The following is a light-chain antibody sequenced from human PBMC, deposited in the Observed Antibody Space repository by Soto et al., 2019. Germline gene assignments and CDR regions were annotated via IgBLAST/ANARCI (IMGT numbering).Light chain of an antibody. CDR1: KNDIGVYDF. CDR2: EVV. V-gene: IGLV2-8*01. Sequence: QSALTQPPSASGSPGQSDTISCTGTKNDIGVYDFVSWYQHHPGKAPRLIIYEVVQRPSGVPDRFSGSKSGNTASLTVSGLQAADEGDYFCKSYAGSNTYVFGSGTKLTVL. CDR3: KSYAGSNTYV. J-gene: IGLJ1*01.